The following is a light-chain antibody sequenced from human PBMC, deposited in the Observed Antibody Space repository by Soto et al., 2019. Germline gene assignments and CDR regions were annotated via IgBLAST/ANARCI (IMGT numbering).Light chain of an antibody. J-gene: IGKJ1*01. CDR3: QQRSNWPPTWT. CDR2: DAS. V-gene: IGKV3-11*01. Sequence: EIVLTQSPATLSLSPGQRATLSCRASQSVSTYLAWYQQKPGQAPRLLIYDASTRATGIPARFSGSGSGTDFNLTIRSLEPEDFAVYYCQQRSNWPPTWTFGQGTKVEIK. CDR1: QSVSTY.